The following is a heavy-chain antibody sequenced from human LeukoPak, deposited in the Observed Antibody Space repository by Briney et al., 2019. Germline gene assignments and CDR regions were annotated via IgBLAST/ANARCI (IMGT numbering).Heavy chain of an antibody. D-gene: IGHD3-22*01. J-gene: IGHJ3*01. V-gene: IGHV3-48*01. CDR3: ASYFDRTGYFKEAYAL. CDR2: ISTTSETI. Sequence: GGSLRLSCVASGFTFSRYSMNWVRQTPGKGLEWVSYISTTSETIYYVDSVKRRFAISRDNGKHLLFLQMTNLRAEDTAVYYCASYFDRTGYFKEAYALWGQGTVVTVSS. CDR1: GFTFSRYS.